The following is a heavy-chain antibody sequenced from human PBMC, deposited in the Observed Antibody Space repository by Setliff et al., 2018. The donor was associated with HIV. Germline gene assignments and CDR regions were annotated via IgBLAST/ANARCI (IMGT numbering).Heavy chain of an antibody. D-gene: IGHD3-10*01. Sequence: ASVKVSCKASGYTFTSYYINWVRKAPGQGLEWMGRINPSGGSTSYAQKFEGRVTMTRDTSTSTVYMELSSLRSEDTAMYYCARRGVRQQIDLDSWGQGTLVTVSS. CDR1: GYTFTSYY. J-gene: IGHJ5*01. CDR2: INPSGGST. CDR3: ARRGVRQQIDLDS. V-gene: IGHV1-46*01.